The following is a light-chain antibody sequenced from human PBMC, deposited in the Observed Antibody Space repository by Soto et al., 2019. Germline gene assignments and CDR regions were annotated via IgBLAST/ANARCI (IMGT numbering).Light chain of an antibody. CDR2: AAS. J-gene: IGKJ1*01. V-gene: IGKV1-39*01. Sequence: DIQMTQSPSSLSASVGDRVTITCRASQSIRSYLNWYQQKPGKAPKLLLYAASSLQSWVPSRFSGSGSGTDFTLTISSLQPEDFATYYCQQSYSTLWTFGQGTKVEIK. CDR1: QSIRSY. CDR3: QQSYSTLWT.